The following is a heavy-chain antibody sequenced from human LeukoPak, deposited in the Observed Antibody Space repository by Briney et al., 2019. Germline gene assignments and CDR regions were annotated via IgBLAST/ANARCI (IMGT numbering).Heavy chain of an antibody. Sequence: GGSLRLSCAASGFPFSYYGMHWVRQARGRGLEWVARLVYDARSDYANSVKGRFSISRDVSKNTLFLDMSNLRVEDTALYYCARDLSAAFDFWGQGVLVTVSS. CDR2: LVYDARS. V-gene: IGHV3-33*01. CDR1: GFPFSYYG. D-gene: IGHD6-25*01. CDR3: ARDLSAAFDF. J-gene: IGHJ4*02.